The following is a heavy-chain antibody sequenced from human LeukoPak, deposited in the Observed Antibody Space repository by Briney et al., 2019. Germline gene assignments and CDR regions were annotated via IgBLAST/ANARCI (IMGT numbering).Heavy chain of an antibody. J-gene: IGHJ6*02. V-gene: IGHV1-18*01. CDR3: ARGTYYDFWSDTNYYGMDV. CDR1: GYTFTSYG. D-gene: IGHD3-3*01. Sequence: ASVKVSCKASGYTFTSYGISWVRQAPGQGLEWMGWISAYKGDTNYAQKLQGRVTMTTDTSTSTAYMELRSLRSDDTAVYYCARGTYYDFWSDTNYYGMDVWGQGTTVTVSS. CDR2: ISAYKGDT.